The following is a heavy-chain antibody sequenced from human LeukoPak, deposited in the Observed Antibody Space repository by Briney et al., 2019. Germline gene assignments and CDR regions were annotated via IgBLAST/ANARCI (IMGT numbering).Heavy chain of an antibody. Sequence: PGGSLRLSCAASGFTFSSFWMSWVGQAPGKGLEWVANIKKDGIENYYVDSVKGRFTISRDNAKTSLYLQMNSLRAEDTAVYYCARHLSGVTGYTYGRGIDYWGQGTLVTVSS. D-gene: IGHD5-18*01. CDR2: IKKDGIEN. CDR1: GFTFSSFW. CDR3: ARHLSGVTGYTYGRGIDY. J-gene: IGHJ4*02. V-gene: IGHV3-7*01.